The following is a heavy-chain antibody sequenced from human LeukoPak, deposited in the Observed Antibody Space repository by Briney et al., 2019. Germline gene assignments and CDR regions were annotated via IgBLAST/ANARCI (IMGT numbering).Heavy chain of an antibody. CDR1: GGSISSYY. Sequence: SETLSLTCTVSGGSISSYYWSWIRQPPGKGLEWIGYIYYSGSTNYNPSLKSRVTISVDTSKNQFSLKLSSVTAADTAVYYCARDFVDTGIDYWGQGTLVTVSS. V-gene: IGHV4-59*01. CDR2: IYYSGST. D-gene: IGHD5-18*01. J-gene: IGHJ4*02. CDR3: ARDFVDTGIDY.